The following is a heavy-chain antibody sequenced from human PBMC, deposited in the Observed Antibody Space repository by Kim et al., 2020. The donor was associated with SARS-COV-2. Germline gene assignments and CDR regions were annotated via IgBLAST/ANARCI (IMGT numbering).Heavy chain of an antibody. D-gene: IGHD2-2*01. CDR1: GGSISSSNW. Sequence: SETLSLTCAVSGGSISSSNWWSWVRQPPGKGLEWIGEIYHSGSTNYNPSLKSRVTISVDKSKNQFSLKLSSVTAADTAVYYCAREASYCSSTSCYGWGQGTLVTGSS. J-gene: IGHJ4*02. CDR3: AREASYCSSTSCYG. V-gene: IGHV4-4*02. CDR2: IYHSGST.